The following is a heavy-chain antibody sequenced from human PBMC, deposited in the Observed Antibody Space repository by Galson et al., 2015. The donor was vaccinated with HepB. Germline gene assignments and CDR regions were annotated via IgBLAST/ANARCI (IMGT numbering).Heavy chain of an antibody. J-gene: IGHJ4*02. V-gene: IGHV1-69*04. CDR1: GGTFSSYA. CDR3: ARDNGNNSPNL. Sequence: SVKVSCKASGGTFSSYAISWVRQAPGQGLEWMGRIIPILGIANYAQKSQGRVTITADKSTSTAYMELSSLRSEDTAVYYCARDNGNNSPNLWGQGTLVTVSS. D-gene: IGHD4-23*01. CDR2: IIPILGIA.